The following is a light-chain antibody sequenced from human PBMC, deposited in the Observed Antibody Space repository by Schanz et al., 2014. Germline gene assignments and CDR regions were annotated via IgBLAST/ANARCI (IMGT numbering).Light chain of an antibody. J-gene: IGLJ3*02. CDR3: ASWDDSLYARV. Sequence: QSALTQPASVSGSPGQSITITCTGTSSDVGGYKYVSWFQQHPGKAPKLLIYDVSNRPSGVPVRFSGSKSGNTASLTISGVQAEDEADYYCASWDDSLYARVFGGGTKLTV. V-gene: IGLV2-14*01. CDR2: DVS. CDR1: SSDVGGYKY.